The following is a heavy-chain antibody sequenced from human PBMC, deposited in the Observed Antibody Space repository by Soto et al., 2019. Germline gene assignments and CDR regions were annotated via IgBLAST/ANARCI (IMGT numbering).Heavy chain of an antibody. V-gene: IGHV3-23*01. Sequence: GGSLRLSCAASGFTFSSYAMSWVRQAPGKGLEWVSAISGSGGSTYYADSVKGRFTISRDNSKNTLYLQMNSLRAEDTAVYYCAKDRRYFDWFCTFDYWGQGTLVTVSS. J-gene: IGHJ4*02. CDR1: GFTFSSYA. CDR2: ISGSGGST. CDR3: AKDRRYFDWFCTFDY. D-gene: IGHD3-9*01.